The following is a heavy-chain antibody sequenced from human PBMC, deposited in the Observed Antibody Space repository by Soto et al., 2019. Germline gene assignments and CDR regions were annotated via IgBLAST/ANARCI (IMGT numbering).Heavy chain of an antibody. CDR1: GYSFSIYC. V-gene: IGHV5-51*01. J-gene: IGHJ4*02. CDR2: MYPGDSDI. D-gene: IGHD1-1*01. CDR3: ARQAGTTFVSFDY. Sequence: GESLKISCEGSGYSFSIYCIAWVRQMPGKGLEWMGIMYPGDSDIRYSPSFQGQVTISADKSISTAYLQWSSLKASDTAIYYCARQAGTTFVSFDYWGQGTLVTVS.